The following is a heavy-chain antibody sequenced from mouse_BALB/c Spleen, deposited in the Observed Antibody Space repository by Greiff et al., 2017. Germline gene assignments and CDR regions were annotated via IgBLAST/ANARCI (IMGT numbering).Heavy chain of an antibody. CDR2: INPSSGYT. V-gene: IGHV1-4*01. D-gene: IGHD2-3*01. J-gene: IGHJ4*01. Sequence: QVQLQQSGAELARPGASVKMSCKASGYTFTSYTMHWVNQRPGQGLEWIGYINPSSGYTNYNQKFKDKATLTADKSSSTAYMQLSSLTSEDSAVYYCARGFYDGYYVYYAMDYWGQGTSVTVSS. CDR1: GYTFTSYT. CDR3: ARGFYDGYYVYYAMDY.